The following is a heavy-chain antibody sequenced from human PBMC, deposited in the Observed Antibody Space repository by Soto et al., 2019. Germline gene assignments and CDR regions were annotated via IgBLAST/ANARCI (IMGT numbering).Heavy chain of an antibody. D-gene: IGHD6-19*01. J-gene: IGHJ4*02. V-gene: IGHV3-7*01. CDR3: ARLIWGYSSGWGYFDY. Sequence: GGSLRLSCAASGFTFSSYWMSWVRQAPGKGLEWVANIKQDGSEKYYVDSVKGRFTISRDNAKNSLYLQMNSLRAEDTAVYYCARLIWGYSSGWGYFDYWGQGTLVTVSS. CDR2: IKQDGSEK. CDR1: GFTFSSYW.